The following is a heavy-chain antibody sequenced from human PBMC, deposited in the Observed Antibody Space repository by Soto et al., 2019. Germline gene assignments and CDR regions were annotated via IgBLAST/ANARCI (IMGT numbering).Heavy chain of an antibody. J-gene: IGHJ4*02. Sequence: QLQLQESGPGLVKPSETLSLTCTVSGGSISSDTYYWGWIRQPPGKGLEWIGSIYYSGSTYYEPSLNSRVIISVDTSQNQFALKVTSVTVADTAVYYCVRHRRVYYFDSWGQGTAVSVSS. CDR1: GGSISSDTYY. CDR2: IYYSGST. V-gene: IGHV4-39*01. CDR3: VRHRRVYYFDS.